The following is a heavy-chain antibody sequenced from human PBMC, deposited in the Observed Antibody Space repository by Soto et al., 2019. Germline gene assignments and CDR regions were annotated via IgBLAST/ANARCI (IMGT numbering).Heavy chain of an antibody. CDR3: ARDRLRYGSGEFDY. Sequence: GGSLRLSCAASGFTFSSYGMHWVRQAPGKGLEWVAVIWYDGSNKYYADSVKGRFTISRDNSKNTLYLQMNSLRAEDTAVYYCARDRLRYGSGEFDYWGQGTLVTVSS. CDR2: IWYDGSNK. CDR1: GFTFSSYG. V-gene: IGHV3-33*01. J-gene: IGHJ4*02. D-gene: IGHD3-10*01.